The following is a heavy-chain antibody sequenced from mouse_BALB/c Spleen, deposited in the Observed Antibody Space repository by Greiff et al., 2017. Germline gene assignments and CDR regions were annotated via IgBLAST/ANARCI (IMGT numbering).Heavy chain of an antibody. Sequence: EVMLVESGGGLVQPGGSRKLSCAASGFTFSSFGMHWVRQAPEKGLEWVAYISSGSSTIYYADTVKGRFTISRDNPKNTLFLQMTSLRSEDTAMYYCARFSGNYVGWYFDVWGAGTTVTVSS. CDR3: ARFSGNYVGWYFDV. CDR1: GFTFSSFG. CDR2: ISSGSSTI. D-gene: IGHD2-1*01. V-gene: IGHV5-17*02. J-gene: IGHJ1*01.